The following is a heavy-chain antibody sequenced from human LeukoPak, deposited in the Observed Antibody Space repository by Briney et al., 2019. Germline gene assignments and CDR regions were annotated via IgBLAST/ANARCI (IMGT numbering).Heavy chain of an antibody. CDR3: ARDPVTMVRGVIGWFDP. CDR1: GCTFSNYG. Sequence: ASVKVSCKASGCTFSNYGINWVRQAPGQGLEWMGWISGYNGNTNYAQKLQGRVTMTTDTSTSTAYMELRSLRSDDTAVYYCARDPVTMVRGVIGWFDPWGQGTLVTVSS. J-gene: IGHJ5*02. D-gene: IGHD3-10*01. CDR2: ISGYNGNT. V-gene: IGHV1-18*01.